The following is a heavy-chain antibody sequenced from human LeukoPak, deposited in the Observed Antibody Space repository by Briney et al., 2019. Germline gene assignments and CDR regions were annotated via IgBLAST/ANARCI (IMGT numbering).Heavy chain of an antibody. J-gene: IGHJ4*02. CDR2: ISYDGSNR. Sequence: GGSLRLSCAASGFTFSSYAMHWVRQAPGKGLEWVALISYDGSNRYYADSVKGRFTISRDNSKNTLYLQMNSLRPDDTAVYYCAKEGCSSTSCSYFDYWGQGTLVTVSS. V-gene: IGHV3-30*04. CDR3: AKEGCSSTSCSYFDY. CDR1: GFTFSSYA. D-gene: IGHD2-2*01.